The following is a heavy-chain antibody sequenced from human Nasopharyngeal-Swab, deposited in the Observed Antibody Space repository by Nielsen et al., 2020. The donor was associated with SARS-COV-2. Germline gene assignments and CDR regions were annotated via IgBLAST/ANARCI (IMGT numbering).Heavy chain of an antibody. Sequence: GESLKISCAASGFVFSTYWMHWVRQAPGKGLVRVSAVSTDGTTTYYAGSVRGRFTISRDNAKNTLYLQMTSLRGEDTGVYYCTRDIGGKYGYWGQGNLVTVSS. D-gene: IGHD4-23*01. CDR3: TRDIGGKYGY. J-gene: IGHJ4*02. CDR1: GFVFSTYW. CDR2: VSTDGTTT. V-gene: IGHV3-74*01.